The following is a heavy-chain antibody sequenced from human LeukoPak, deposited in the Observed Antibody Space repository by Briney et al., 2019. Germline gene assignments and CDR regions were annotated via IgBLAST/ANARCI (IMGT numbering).Heavy chain of an antibody. CDR1: GYTXTGHY. CDR2: INPNSGGT. J-gene: IGHJ1*01. CDR3: ARDGVGYYDSSGYYYFQH. D-gene: IGHD3-22*01. V-gene: IGHV1-2*02. Sequence: GSVKVSCKASGYTXTGHYMHWVRQAPGQGLEWMGWINPNSGGTNYAQKFQGRVTMTRDTSISTAYMELSRLRSDDTAVYYCARDGVGYYDSSGYYYFQHWGQGTLVTVSS.